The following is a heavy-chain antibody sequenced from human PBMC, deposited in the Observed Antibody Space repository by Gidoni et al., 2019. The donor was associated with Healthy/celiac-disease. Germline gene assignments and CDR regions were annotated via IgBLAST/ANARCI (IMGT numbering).Heavy chain of an antibody. CDR2: ITPIFGTA. J-gene: IGHJ6*02. Sequence: QVQLVQSGAEVKTHGSSVKVSCKASGGTCSRYASSWVRQAPGQALEWMGGITPIFGTANYAQKFHGRVTITADKSTSTAYMELSSLRSEDTAVYYCASKYSSSWNGYYYYGMDVWGQGPTVTVSS. CDR1: GGTCSRYA. D-gene: IGHD6-13*01. CDR3: ASKYSSSWNGYYYYGMDV. V-gene: IGHV1-69*06.